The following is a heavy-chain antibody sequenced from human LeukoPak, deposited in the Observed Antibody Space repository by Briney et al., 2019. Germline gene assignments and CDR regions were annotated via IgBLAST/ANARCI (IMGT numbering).Heavy chain of an antibody. Sequence: EASVKVSCKASGGTFSSYAISWVRLAPGQGLEGMGGIIPIFGTANYAQKFQGRVTITADESTSTAYMELSSLRSEDTAVYYCARDKDVVVTAIPGAFDIWGQGTMVTVSS. CDR2: IIPIFGTA. CDR1: GGTFSSYA. V-gene: IGHV1-69*13. J-gene: IGHJ3*02. CDR3: ARDKDVVVTAIPGAFDI. D-gene: IGHD2-21*02.